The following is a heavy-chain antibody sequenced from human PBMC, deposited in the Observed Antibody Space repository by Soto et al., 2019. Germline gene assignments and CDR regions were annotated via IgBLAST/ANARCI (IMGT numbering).Heavy chain of an antibody. V-gene: IGHV4-34*01. D-gene: IGHD6-13*01. CDR1: GGSLSGYY. Sequence: LSLTCAVYGGSLSGYYWSWIRQPPGKGLEWIGEINHSGSTNYNPSLKSRVTISVDTSKNQFSLKLSSVTAADTAVYYCAGGRYSSSWFYYFDYWGQGTLVTVSS. CDR3: AGGRYSSSWFYYFDY. CDR2: INHSGST. J-gene: IGHJ4*02.